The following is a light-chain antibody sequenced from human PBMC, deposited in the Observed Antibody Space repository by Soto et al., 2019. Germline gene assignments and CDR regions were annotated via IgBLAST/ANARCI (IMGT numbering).Light chain of an antibody. V-gene: IGLV2-14*01. CDR1: SGDIDGYNY. Sequence: QSALTQPASVSGSPGQSITISCTGTSGDIDGYNYVSWYQQHPGKAPKLLISEVTNRPSGVSNRFSGSKSGNTASLTISGLQAEDEADYYCSSYTTNITPVVFGGGTKVTVL. CDR2: EVT. J-gene: IGLJ2*01. CDR3: SSYTTNITPVV.